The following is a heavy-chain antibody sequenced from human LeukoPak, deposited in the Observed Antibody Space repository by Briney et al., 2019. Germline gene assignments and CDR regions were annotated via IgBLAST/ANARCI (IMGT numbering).Heavy chain of an antibody. CDR2: ISSSGSTI. CDR1: GFTFRRFG. V-gene: IGHV3-48*03. Sequence: GGSLRLSYAASGFTFRRFGMNWVRQAPGKGLEWVSYISSSGSTIYYADSVKGRFTISRDNAKNSLYLQMNSLRAEDTAVYYCARGTKGYYYYYGMDVWGQGTTVTVSS. CDR3: ARGTKGYYYYYGMDV. J-gene: IGHJ6*02.